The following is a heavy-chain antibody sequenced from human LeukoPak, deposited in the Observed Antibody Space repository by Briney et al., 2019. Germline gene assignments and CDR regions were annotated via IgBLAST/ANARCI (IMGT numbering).Heavy chain of an antibody. J-gene: IGHJ4*02. CDR3: VGQTHKDY. CDR2: LYSGGGA. V-gene: IGHV3-53*01. Sequence: PGGSLRLSXAASGFTVSNSYMSWVRQAPGKGLEWVSVLYSGGGAYYTDSVRGRFTISRDSSKNTLYLQMNSLRADDTAVYYCVGQTHKDYWGQGTLVTVSS. CDR1: GFTVSNSY.